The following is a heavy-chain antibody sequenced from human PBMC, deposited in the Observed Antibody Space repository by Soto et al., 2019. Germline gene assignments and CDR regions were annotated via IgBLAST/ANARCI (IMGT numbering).Heavy chain of an antibody. J-gene: IGHJ4*02. CDR1: GFTYSSYA. Sequence: PGGSLRLPCASSGFTYSSYAMSWVQQDPGKGREWVSAISGCGGSTFYAHSVQGRFTISRDNSKNTLYLQMNSLRAEDPAVYYCPKDRPFFGRQPAFDYWGQGTLVTVPS. CDR2: ISGCGGST. D-gene: IGHD3-3*01. CDR3: PKDRPFFGRQPAFDY. V-gene: IGHV3-23*01.